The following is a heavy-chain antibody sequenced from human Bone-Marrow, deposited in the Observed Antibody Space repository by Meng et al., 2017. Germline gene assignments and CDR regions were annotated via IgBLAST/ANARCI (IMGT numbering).Heavy chain of an antibody. D-gene: IGHD6-6*01. Sequence: QVQHQQWGAGLLKPSETLFLTCAVYGGSFSGYYWSWIRQPPGKGLEWIGEINHSGSTNYNPSLKSRVTISVDTSKNQFSLKLGSVTAADTAVYYCARGLRAARPLLFGYWGQGTLVTVSS. CDR2: INHSGST. V-gene: IGHV4-34*01. J-gene: IGHJ4*02. CDR1: GGSFSGYY. CDR3: ARGLRAARPLLFGY.